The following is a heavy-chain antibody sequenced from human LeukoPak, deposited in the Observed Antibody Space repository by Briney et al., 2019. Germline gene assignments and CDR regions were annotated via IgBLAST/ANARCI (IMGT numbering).Heavy chain of an antibody. J-gene: IGHJ3*02. CDR2: INPNSGGT. CDR1: GYTFSTYP. Sequence: ASVKVSCKASGYTFSTYPMNWVRQAPGQGLEWMGRINPNSGGTNYAQKFQGRVTMTRDTSISTAYMELSRLRSDDTAVYYCADEVGATQAFDIWGQGTMVTVSS. CDR3: ADEVGATQAFDI. D-gene: IGHD1-26*01. V-gene: IGHV1-2*06.